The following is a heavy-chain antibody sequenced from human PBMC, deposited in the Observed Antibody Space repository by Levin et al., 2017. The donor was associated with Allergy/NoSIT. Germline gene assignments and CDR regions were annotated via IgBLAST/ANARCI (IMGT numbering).Heavy chain of an antibody. CDR2: IDHSGST. CDR3: ARHLISLSRGVILWPNWFDP. V-gene: IGHV4-39*01. J-gene: IGHJ5*02. Sequence: TPGGSLRLSCTVSGGSIRSSSYYWGWIRQPPGKGLEWIGSIDHSGSTYYNPSLKSRVTISVDTSKKQFSLQLTSVTAADTAVYYCARHLISLSRGVILWPNWFDPWGQGTLVTVSS. D-gene: IGHD3-10*01. CDR1: GGSIRSSSYY.